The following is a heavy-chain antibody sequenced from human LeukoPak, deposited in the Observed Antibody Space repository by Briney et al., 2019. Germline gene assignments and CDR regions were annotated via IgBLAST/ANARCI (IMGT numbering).Heavy chain of an antibody. CDR2: ISSSGSTI. D-gene: IGHD1-26*01. Sequence: GGSLRLSCAASGFTFSDYYMSWIRQAPGKGLEWVPYISSSGSTIYYADSVKGRSTISRDNAKNSLYLQMNSLRAEDTAVYYCAREISGERTYYFDYWGQGTLATVSS. CDR1: GFTFSDYY. CDR3: AREISGERTYYFDY. V-gene: IGHV3-11*01. J-gene: IGHJ4*02.